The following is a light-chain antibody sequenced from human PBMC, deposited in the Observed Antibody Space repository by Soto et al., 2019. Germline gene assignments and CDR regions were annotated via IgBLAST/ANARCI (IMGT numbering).Light chain of an antibody. V-gene: IGKV3-20*01. CDR2: GAS. J-gene: IGKJ1*01. Sequence: EIVLTQSPGTLSLSPGERATLSCRASQSVSSSYLAWYQQKPGQAPRLLIYGASSRATGIPDRFSGSRSGTDFTLTISRLEPEDFAVYYCQQYGSSPAGTFGKGTKVEIK. CDR1: QSVSSSY. CDR3: QQYGSSPAGT.